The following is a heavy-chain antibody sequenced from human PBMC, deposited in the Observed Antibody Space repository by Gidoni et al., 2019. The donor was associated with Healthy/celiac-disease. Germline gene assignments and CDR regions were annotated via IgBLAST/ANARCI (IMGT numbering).Heavy chain of an antibody. CDR3: ARDYYDILTGYREPFDY. V-gene: IGHV3-21*01. Sequence: EVQLVESGGGLVKPGGSLRLSSAASGFTFSSYSMNWVRQAPGKGLEWVSSISSSSSYIYYADSVKGRFTISRDNAKNSLYLQMNSLRAEDTAVYYCARDYYDILTGYREPFDYWGQGTLVTVSS. D-gene: IGHD3-9*01. CDR2: ISSSSSYI. CDR1: GFTFSSYS. J-gene: IGHJ4*02.